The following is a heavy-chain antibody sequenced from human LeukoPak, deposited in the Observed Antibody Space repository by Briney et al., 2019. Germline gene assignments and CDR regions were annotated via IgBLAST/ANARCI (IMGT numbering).Heavy chain of an antibody. V-gene: IGHV3-49*04. CDR2: IRSKAYGGTT. Sequence: GGSLRLSCTASGFTFGDYAMSWVRQAPGKGLEWVGFIRSKAYGGTTEYAASVKGRFTISRDDSKSIAYLQMNSLKTEDTAVYYCTRVSGYSSSWTYYYYMDVWGKGTTVTVSS. CDR1: GFTFGDYA. J-gene: IGHJ6*03. CDR3: TRVSGYSSSWTYYYYMDV. D-gene: IGHD6-13*01.